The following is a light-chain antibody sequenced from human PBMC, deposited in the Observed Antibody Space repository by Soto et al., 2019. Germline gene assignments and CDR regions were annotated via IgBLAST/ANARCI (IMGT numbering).Light chain of an antibody. V-gene: IGKV1-9*01. CDR3: QQLNSYPPNT. J-gene: IGKJ4*01. CDR1: QGISSY. Sequence: IPLTQSPSSLSASVGDRVTITCRASQGISSYLAWYQQKPGKAPKLLIYAASTLQSGVPSRFSGSGSGTDFTLTISSLQPEDFATYYCQQLNSYPPNTFGGGTKVEIK. CDR2: AAS.